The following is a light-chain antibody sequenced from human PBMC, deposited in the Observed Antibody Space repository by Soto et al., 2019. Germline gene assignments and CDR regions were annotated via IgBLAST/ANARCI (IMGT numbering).Light chain of an antibody. CDR2: DAS. V-gene: IGKV3-11*01. CDR3: QQRSNWLT. Sequence: EIVLTQSPATLSLSPGERATLSCRASQSVSSYLAWYQQKPGQAPRLLIYDASNRATGIPARFSGSGSGTDFTLTISSREPEEFAVYYCQQRSNWLTFGQGTKVDI. J-gene: IGKJ1*01. CDR1: QSVSSY.